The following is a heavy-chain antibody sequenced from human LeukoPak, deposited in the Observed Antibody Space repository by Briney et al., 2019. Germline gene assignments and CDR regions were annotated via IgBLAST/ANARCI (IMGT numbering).Heavy chain of an antibody. J-gene: IGHJ5*02. CDR1: GFTFSSFS. D-gene: IGHD6-13*01. Sequence: GGSLRLPCAASGFTFSSFSMNWVRQAPGKGLEWVSSISNSSYYIYYADSVKGRFTISRDNVKNSLYLQMNSLRAEDTAVYYCARDWGAAAGNWFDPWGQGTLVTVSS. CDR2: ISNSSYYI. CDR3: ARDWGAAAGNWFDP. V-gene: IGHV3-21*01.